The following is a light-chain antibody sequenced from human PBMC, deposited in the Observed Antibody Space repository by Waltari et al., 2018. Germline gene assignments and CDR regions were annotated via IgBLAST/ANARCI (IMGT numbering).Light chain of an antibody. CDR2: EAS. V-gene: IGKV3-15*01. CDR3: QQYNDWYS. Sequence: EKVMTQSPDTLSVSPGEVVTLSCRASQSVSTNVAWYQQRPGQAPRLLIYEASTRASGIPARCSGSGSGTEFTLTISGLQSEDCALYYCQQYNDWYSFGQGTKLAIK. J-gene: IGKJ2*03. CDR1: QSVSTN.